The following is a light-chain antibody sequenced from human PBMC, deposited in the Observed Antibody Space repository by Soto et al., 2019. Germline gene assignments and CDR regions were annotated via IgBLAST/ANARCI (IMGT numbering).Light chain of an antibody. Sequence: DIQMTQSPSSVSASVGDRVTITCRASQGISTNLAWYQQKPGKVPKLLIYAASSLQSGVPPRFSGSGSGTDFTLTISSLQPEDFAIYYCLQANRVPLSFGQGTRLE. J-gene: IGKJ5*01. CDR3: LQANRVPLS. CDR2: AAS. CDR1: QGISTN. V-gene: IGKV1-12*01.